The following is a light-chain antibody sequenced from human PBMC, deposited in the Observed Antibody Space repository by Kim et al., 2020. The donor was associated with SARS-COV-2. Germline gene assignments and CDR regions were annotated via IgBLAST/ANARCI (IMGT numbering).Light chain of an antibody. CDR2: LGS. Sequence: DIVMTQSPLSMTVTPGEPASISCRSSQSLVHRNGYKYLDWYLQKPGQSPQLLIYLGSNRASGVPDRFSGSGSGTDYTLKISRVEAEDVGVYYFMQTLQTSWTFGQGTKVDIK. J-gene: IGKJ1*01. V-gene: IGKV2-28*01. CDR3: MQTLQTSWT. CDR1: QSLVHRNGYKY.